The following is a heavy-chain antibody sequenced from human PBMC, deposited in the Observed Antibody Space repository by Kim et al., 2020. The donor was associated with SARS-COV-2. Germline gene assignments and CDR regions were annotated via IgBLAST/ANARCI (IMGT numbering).Heavy chain of an antibody. CDR3: AREASSGWRYYYYMDV. V-gene: IGHV4-59*01. CDR1: GGSISSYY. CDR2: IYYSGST. J-gene: IGHJ6*03. Sequence: SETLSLTCTVSGGSISSYYWSWIRQPPGKGLEWIGYIYYSGSTNYNPSLKSRVTISVDTSKTQFSLKLSSVTAADTAVYYCAREASSGWRYYYYMDVWGKGTTVTVSS. D-gene: IGHD6-19*01.